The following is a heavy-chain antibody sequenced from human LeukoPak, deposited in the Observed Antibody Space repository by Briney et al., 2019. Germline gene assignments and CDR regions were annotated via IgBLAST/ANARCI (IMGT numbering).Heavy chain of an antibody. V-gene: IGHV3-48*03. D-gene: IGHD5-18*01. CDR3: ASRGYNYGFHY. J-gene: IGHJ4*02. Sequence: GGSLRLSCAASGFTFSSYELNWVRQAPGKGLEWVSYISSRSATIYYTDSVKGRFSVSRDNAKNLLYLQMNSLRAEDTAIYYCASRGYNYGFHYWSQGTLVTVSS. CDR2: ISSRSATI. CDR1: GFTFSSYE.